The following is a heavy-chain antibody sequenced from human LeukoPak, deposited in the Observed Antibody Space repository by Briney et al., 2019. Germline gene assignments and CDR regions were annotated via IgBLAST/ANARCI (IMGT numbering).Heavy chain of an antibody. CDR2: ISAYNGNT. CDR3: ARDFDYDFWSGYYGEPKNWFDP. Sequence: ASVKVSCKASGYTFTSYGISWVRQAPGQGLEWMGWISAYNGNTNYAQKLQGRVTMTTDTSTGTAYMELRSLRSDDTAVYYCARDFDYDFWSGYYGEPKNWFDPWGQGTLVTVSS. CDR1: GYTFTSYG. V-gene: IGHV1-18*01. J-gene: IGHJ5*02. D-gene: IGHD3-3*01.